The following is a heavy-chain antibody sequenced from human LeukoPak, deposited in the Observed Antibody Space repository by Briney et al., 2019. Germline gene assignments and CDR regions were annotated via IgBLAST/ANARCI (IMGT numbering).Heavy chain of an antibody. CDR2: ISSSSSYI. J-gene: IGHJ6*02. CDR3: ARTVGYCSGGSCLDYGMDV. D-gene: IGHD2-15*01. V-gene: IGHV3-21*01. Sequence: GGSLRLSCAASGLTFSSYSMTWVRQAPGKGLEWVSSISSSSSYIYYADSVKGRFTISRDNAKNSLYLQMNSLRAEDTAVYYCARTVGYCSGGSCLDYGMDVWGQGTTVTVSS. CDR1: GLTFSSYS.